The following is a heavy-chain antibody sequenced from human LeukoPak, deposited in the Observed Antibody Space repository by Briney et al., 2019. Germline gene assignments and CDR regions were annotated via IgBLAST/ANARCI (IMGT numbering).Heavy chain of an antibody. CDR2: INPNIGAT. D-gene: IGHD6-19*01. J-gene: IGHJ4*02. Sequence: ASVKASCKPSGYTFTGYYLHWVRQAPGQALEWMGWINPNIGATMYAEKFQGRVTMTRDTSISTAYMELSSLRSDDTALYYCARDRVGSGWPRPYYFEHWGRGTLVTVSS. V-gene: IGHV1-2*02. CDR3: ARDRVGSGWPRPYYFEH. CDR1: GYTFTGYY.